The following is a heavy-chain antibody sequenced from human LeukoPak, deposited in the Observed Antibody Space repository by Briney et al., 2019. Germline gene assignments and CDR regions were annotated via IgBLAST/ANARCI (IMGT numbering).Heavy chain of an antibody. D-gene: IGHD4-23*01. CDR2: INPDSGGT. V-gene: IGHV1-2*02. J-gene: IGHJ4*02. Sequence: ASVKVSCKASGYTFTDYYMHGVRQAPGQGLEWMGWINPDSGGTNYAQNFQGRVTMTRDTSISTAYMELSRLRSDDTALYYCARPFIETPSLGALDYWGQGTLVTVSS. CDR1: GYTFTDYY. CDR3: ARPFIETPSLGALDY.